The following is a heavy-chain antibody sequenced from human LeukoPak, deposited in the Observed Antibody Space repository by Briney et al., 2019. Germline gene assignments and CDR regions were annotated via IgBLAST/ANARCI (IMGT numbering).Heavy chain of an antibody. D-gene: IGHD3-10*01. Sequence: PSETLSLTCALYGGSFNDYYWSWIRQPPGKGLEWIGEINHSGSTNYNPSLKSRVTISVDTSKNQFSLKLSSVTAADTAVYYCASLHQVRGLTVLDYWGQGALVTVSS. CDR1: GGSFNDYY. J-gene: IGHJ4*02. V-gene: IGHV4-34*01. CDR2: INHSGST. CDR3: ASLHQVRGLTVLDY.